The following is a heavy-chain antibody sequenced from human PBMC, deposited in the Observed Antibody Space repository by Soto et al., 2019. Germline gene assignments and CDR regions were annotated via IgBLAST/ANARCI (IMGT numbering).Heavy chain of an antibody. CDR1: GFDLRSYE. CDR3: ARETLRDAIDI. V-gene: IGHV3-48*03. J-gene: IGHJ3*02. CDR2: IRANDESI. Sequence: GFLRLSCVASGFDLRSYEMNWVRQAPGKGLEWVSNIRANDESIYYADSVKGRVSVSRDNAKNSLFLEMNSLRVDDTAVYYCARETLRDAIDIWGQGTMVTVSS.